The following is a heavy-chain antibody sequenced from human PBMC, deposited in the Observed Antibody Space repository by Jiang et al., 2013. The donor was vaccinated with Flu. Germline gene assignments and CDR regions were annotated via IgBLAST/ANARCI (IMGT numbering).Heavy chain of an antibody. Sequence: GLVKPSETLSLTCTVSGGSISSFFWSWIRQPPGKGLEWIGYIYYSGSTNYNPSLKSRVTISVDTSKNQFSLKLTSVTAADTAVYYCAALAEMATNNWFDPWGQGTLVTVSS. CDR1: GGSISSFF. V-gene: IGHV4-59*01. CDR3: AALAEMATNNWFDP. J-gene: IGHJ5*02. D-gene: IGHD5-24*01. CDR2: IYYSGST.